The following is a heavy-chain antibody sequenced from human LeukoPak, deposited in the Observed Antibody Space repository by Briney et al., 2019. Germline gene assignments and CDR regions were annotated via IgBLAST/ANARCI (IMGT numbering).Heavy chain of an antibody. Sequence: RGSLRLSCAASGFVFDDYGMSWVRHAPGKGLEWVSGLSWNGGSTGYADSVKGRFTISRDNVKNTLYLQMNSLRAEDTALYYCTRYTRGEGLDLWGRGTLATVSS. D-gene: IGHD6-19*01. CDR3: TRYTRGEGLDL. J-gene: IGHJ5*02. CDR2: LSWNGGST. CDR1: GFVFDDYG. V-gene: IGHV3-20*04.